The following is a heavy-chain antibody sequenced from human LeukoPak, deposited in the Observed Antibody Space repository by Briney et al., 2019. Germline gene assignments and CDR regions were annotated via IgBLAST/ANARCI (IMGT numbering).Heavy chain of an antibody. CDR1: GFTVSSNY. V-gene: IGHV3-66*01. D-gene: IGHD3-22*01. CDR3: ARVSFEDVSTRVYYYDSSGYHAFDI. Sequence: GGSLRLSCAASGFTVSSNYMSWVRQAPGKGLEWVSVIYSGGSTYYADSVKGRFTISRDNSKITRYLQMNSLRAEDTAVYYCARVSFEDVSTRVYYYDSSGYHAFDIWGQGTMVTVSS. CDR2: IYSGGST. J-gene: IGHJ3*02.